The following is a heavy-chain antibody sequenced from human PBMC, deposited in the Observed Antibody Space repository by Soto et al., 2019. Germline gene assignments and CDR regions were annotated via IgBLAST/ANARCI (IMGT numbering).Heavy chain of an antibody. CDR3: AKLQKQWLQNPSINWFDP. CDR1: GFTFSSYS. Sequence: PGGSLRLACAASGFTFSSYSMSWVRPSPGKGLEWVSAISGSGGSTYYADSVKGRFTISRDNSKNTLYLQMNSLRAEDTAVYYCAKLQKQWLQNPSINWFDPWGQVTLVTVSS. J-gene: IGHJ5*02. D-gene: IGHD5-12*01. CDR2: ISGSGGST. V-gene: IGHV3-23*01.